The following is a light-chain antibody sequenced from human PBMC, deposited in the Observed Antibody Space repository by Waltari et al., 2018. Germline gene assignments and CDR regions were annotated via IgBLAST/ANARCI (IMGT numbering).Light chain of an antibody. CDR3: QQYGSSSLHT. V-gene: IGKV3-20*01. CDR2: GAS. Sequence: VLTQSPGTLSLSPGERATVSCRASQRLTKNYLAWYQQKPGQAPRLLIYGASIRAAGIPDRFSGSGSGTDFTLTISRLGPEDAAMYYCQQYGSSSLHTFGQGTKLEIK. CDR1: QRLTKNY. J-gene: IGKJ2*01.